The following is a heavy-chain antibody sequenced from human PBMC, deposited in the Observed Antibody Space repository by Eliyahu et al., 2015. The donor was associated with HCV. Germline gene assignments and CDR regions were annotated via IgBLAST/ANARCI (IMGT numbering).Heavy chain of an antibody. D-gene: IGHD7-27*01. CDR2: ISARNNQI. Sequence: EVQLVESGGGLVKPGESLRLSCAAXGFTFSVYDXNWVRXTPGKGLGWVASISARNNQIFYAESVKGRFTVSRDNVKNSLFLQMDSLRPDDTAVYYCARHAPGNWAFFEHWGLGTLVTVAS. V-gene: IGHV3-21*01. CDR3: ARHAPGNWAFFEH. J-gene: IGHJ4*02. CDR1: GFTFSVYD.